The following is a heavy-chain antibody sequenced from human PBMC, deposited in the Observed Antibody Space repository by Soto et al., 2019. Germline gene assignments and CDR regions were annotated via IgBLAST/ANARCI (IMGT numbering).Heavy chain of an antibody. CDR2: IYTSGST. CDR1: GGSVSSYY. V-gene: IGHV4-4*07. CDR3: ASISSPSGYFDL. J-gene: IGHJ2*01. Sequence: PSETLSLTCTVSGGSVSSYYWSWIRQPAGKGLEWIGRIYTSGSTNYNPSLKSRVTMSVDTSKNQFSLKLSSVTAADTAVYYCASISSPSGYFDLWGRGTLVTVSS. D-gene: IGHD6-13*01.